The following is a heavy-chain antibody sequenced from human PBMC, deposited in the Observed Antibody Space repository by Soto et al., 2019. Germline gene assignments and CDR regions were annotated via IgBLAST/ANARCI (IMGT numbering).Heavy chain of an antibody. CDR3: AREVVGALKNYYYYGMDV. D-gene: IGHD1-26*01. J-gene: IGHJ6*02. CDR1: GSTFTGYY. CDR2: INPNSGGT. V-gene: IGHV1-2*02. Sequence: ASVTVSCKASGSTFTGYYMHWVRQDPGQGLEWMGWINPNSGGTNYAQKFQGRVTMTRDTSISTAYMELSRLRSDDTAVYYCAREVVGALKNYYYYGMDVWGQGTTVTVSS.